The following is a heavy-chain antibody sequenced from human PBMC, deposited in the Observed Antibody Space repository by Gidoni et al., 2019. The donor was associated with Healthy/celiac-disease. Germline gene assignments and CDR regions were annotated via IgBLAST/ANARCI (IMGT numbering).Heavy chain of an antibody. V-gene: IGHV4-39*01. CDR2: IYYRWST. D-gene: IGHD2-2*01. J-gene: IGHJ4*02. Sequence: QLQLQESGPGLVKPSETLSLTCTVSVGSISSSSYSWGWIRQPPGKGLEWIGRIYYRWSTYYHPSLKSRVTITGDTSKNQCSLKLSSVTAADTAVYYCARQDSVVVPAAMGGGLFDYWGQGTLVTVSS. CDR3: ARQDSVVVPAAMGGGLFDY. CDR1: VGSISSSSYS.